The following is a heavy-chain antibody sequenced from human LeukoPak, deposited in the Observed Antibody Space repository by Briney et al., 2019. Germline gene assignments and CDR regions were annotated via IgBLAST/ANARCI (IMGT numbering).Heavy chain of an antibody. CDR1: GFTFSSYS. J-gene: IGHJ4*02. D-gene: IGHD6-6*01. V-gene: IGHV3-21*01. CDR2: ISSSSSYI. Sequence: GGSLRLSCAASGFTFSSYSMNWVRQAPGKGLEWVSSISSSSSYIYYADSVKGRFTISRDNAKNSLYLQMNSLRAEDTAVYYCAREESSSSGYYFDYWGQGTLVTVSS. CDR3: AREESSSSGYYFDY.